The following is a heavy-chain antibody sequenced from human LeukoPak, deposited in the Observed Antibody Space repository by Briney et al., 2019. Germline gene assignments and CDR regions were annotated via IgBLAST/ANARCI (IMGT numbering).Heavy chain of an antibody. CDR1: GYSISSGYY. CDR3: ARGLGPGNWFDP. CDR2: IYHSGST. J-gene: IGHJ5*02. Sequence: PSETLSLTGTVSGYSISSGYYWGWLRQPPGKWLEWIGRIYHSGSTFYNQSLKSRVTISVDTSKNQFSLKLSSVTAADTAIFYCARGLGPGNWFDPWGQGTLVTVSS. D-gene: IGHD3-10*01. V-gene: IGHV4-38-2*02.